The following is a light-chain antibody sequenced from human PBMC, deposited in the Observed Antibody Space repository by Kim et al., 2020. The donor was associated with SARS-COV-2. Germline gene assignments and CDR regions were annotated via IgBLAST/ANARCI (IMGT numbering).Light chain of an antibody. V-gene: IGKV1-39*01. J-gene: IGKJ2*01. CDR3: QQTYSSPPYT. CDR2: ATS. CDR1: QSIASY. Sequence: DIQVTQSPSSLSASVGDRITITCRASQSIASYLNWYQQKPGRAPNLLIYATSNLQSGVPSRFSGSGSGTDFTLTISSLQPEDFATYFCQQTYSSPPYTFGQETKLEI.